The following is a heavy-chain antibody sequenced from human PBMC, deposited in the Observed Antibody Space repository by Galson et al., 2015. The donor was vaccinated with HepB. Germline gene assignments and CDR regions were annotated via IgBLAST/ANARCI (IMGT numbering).Heavy chain of an antibody. CDR1: GFTFSSFY. CDR3: ARAYEGSGSYENFGSDFYYYFYMDV. CDR2: MNPSGNII. Sequence: SLRLSCAASGFTFSSFYMTWIRQAPGRGLEWVSCMNPSGNIIYYADSVKGRFTISRDNAENSLSQQLNSLRVEDTAVYYCARAYEGSGSYENFGSDFYYYFYMDVWGRGTTVTVSS. J-gene: IGHJ6*03. V-gene: IGHV3-11*01. D-gene: IGHD3-10*01.